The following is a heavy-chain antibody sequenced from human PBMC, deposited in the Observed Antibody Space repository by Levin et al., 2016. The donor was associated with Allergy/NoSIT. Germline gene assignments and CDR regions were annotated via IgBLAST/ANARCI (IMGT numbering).Heavy chain of an antibody. CDR3: ARGLIAVADASDY. J-gene: IGHJ4*02. CDR2: IYHSGST. Sequence: SETLSLTCAVSGGSISSSNWWSWVRQPPGKGLEWIGEIYHSGSTNYNPSLKSRVTISVDKSKNQFSLKLSSVTAADTAVYYCARGLIAVADASDYWGQGTLVTVSS. V-gene: IGHV4-4*02. D-gene: IGHD6-19*01. CDR1: GGSISSSNW.